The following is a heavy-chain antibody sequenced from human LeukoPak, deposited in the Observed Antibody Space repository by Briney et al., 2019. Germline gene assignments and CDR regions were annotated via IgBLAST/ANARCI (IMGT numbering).Heavy chain of an antibody. D-gene: IGHD6-13*01. V-gene: IGHV3-15*01. CDR3: TTAPQQLVVSAFDI. CDR1: GFTSRKPG. CDR2: IKSKTDGGTT. J-gene: IGHJ3*02. Sequence: GGSLGLSCAAPGFTSRKPGRNWVREAPGRGWEGVARIKSKTDGGTTYYAAPVKGRFSISRDDSKNTLYLQMNSLNTEDTAVYFCTTAPQQLVVSAFDIWGQGTMVTVSS.